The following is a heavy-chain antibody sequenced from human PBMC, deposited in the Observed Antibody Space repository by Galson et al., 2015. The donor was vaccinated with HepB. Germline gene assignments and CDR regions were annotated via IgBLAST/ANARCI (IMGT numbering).Heavy chain of an antibody. D-gene: IGHD2-2*01. CDR1: GGTFSSYA. V-gene: IGHV1-69*13. CDR3: ARDEDIVVVPAAMDPQDYYYGMDV. Sequence: SVKVSCKASGGTFSSYAISWVRQAPGQGLEWMGGIIPIFGTANYAQKFQGRVTITADESTSTAYMELSSLRSEDTAVYYCARDEDIVVVPAAMDPQDYYYGMDVWGQGTTVTVSS. J-gene: IGHJ6*02. CDR2: IIPIFGTA.